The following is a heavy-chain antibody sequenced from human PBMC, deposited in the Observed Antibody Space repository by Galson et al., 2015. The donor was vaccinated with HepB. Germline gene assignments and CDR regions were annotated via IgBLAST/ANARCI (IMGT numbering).Heavy chain of an antibody. D-gene: IGHD3-3*01. CDR1: GGSISSGGYY. Sequence: TLSLTCTVSGGSISSGGYYWSWIRQYPGKGLEWIGYIYYSGSTYYNPSLKSRVTISVDTSKNQFSLKLSSVTAADTAVYYCARKGYDFWGPSYGMDVWGQGTTVTVSS. J-gene: IGHJ6*02. V-gene: IGHV4-31*03. CDR2: IYYSGST. CDR3: ARKGYDFWGPSYGMDV.